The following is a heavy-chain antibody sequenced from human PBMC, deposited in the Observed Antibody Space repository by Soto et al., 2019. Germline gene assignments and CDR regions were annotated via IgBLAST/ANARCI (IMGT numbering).Heavy chain of an antibody. CDR2: FIPIFGTT. Sequence: QVVQSGAEVKKPGSSVKVSCKASGGTFNRQAFSWVRQAPGQGLEWMVGFIPIFGTTDHSQKFQVKVTIPASEATTTAYMELSSLTSEATAVYYWARVDSSMFEGGEWFDPWGQGTLVTVSS. CDR3: ARVDSSMFEGGEWFDP. J-gene: IGHJ5*02. D-gene: IGHD3-10*02. V-gene: IGHV1-69*12. CDR1: GGTFNRQA.